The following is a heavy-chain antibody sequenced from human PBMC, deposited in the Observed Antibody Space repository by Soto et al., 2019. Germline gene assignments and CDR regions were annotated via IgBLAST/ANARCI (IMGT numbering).Heavy chain of an antibody. CDR1: GYTFTSYG. CDR2: ISAYNGNT. D-gene: IGHD6-19*01. J-gene: IGHJ6*01. CDR3: AREHLLVAGPLSSHSGMVV. Sequence: ASGMVTCKASGYTFTSYGISSVRQASGQGLERMGWISAYNGNTNYPQKHQGRSTMSTDTSTSTAYMELRSLSSGHPAVYYCAREHLLVAGPLSSHSGMVVWGQGTTVSVSS. V-gene: IGHV1-18*01.